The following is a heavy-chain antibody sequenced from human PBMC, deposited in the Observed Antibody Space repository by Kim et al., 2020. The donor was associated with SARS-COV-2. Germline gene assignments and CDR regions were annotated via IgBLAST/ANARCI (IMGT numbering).Heavy chain of an antibody. CDR1: GGSISSGDYY. Sequence: SETLSLTCTVSGGSISSGDYYWSWIRQPPGKGLEWIGYIYYSGSTYYNPSLKSRVTISVDTSKNQFSLKLSSVTAADTAVYYCARGPSIGVPAASYIAAAGSFDYWGQGTLVTVSS. CDR3: ARGPSIGVPAASYIAAAGSFDY. CDR2: IYYSGST. V-gene: IGHV4-30-4*01. J-gene: IGHJ4*02. D-gene: IGHD6-13*01.